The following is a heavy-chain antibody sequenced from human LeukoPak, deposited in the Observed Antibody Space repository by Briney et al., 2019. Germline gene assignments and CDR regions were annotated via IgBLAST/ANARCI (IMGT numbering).Heavy chain of an antibody. CDR1: GFTFSNYG. CDR2: IRYDASND. Sequence: GGSLRLSCAASGFTFSNYGMHWVRQAPGKGLEWVAYIRYDASNDYYADSVKGRFTISGDNAKNSLYLQMNSLRAEDTAVYYCAELGITMIGGVWGKGTTVTISS. V-gene: IGHV3-30*02. D-gene: IGHD3-10*02. CDR3: AELGITMIGGV. J-gene: IGHJ6*04.